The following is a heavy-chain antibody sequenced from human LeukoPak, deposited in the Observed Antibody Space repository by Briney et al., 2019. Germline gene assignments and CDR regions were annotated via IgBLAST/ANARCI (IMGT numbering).Heavy chain of an antibody. CDR1: GGSLTTYY. CDR2: VSYSGGP. Sequence: SETLSLTCAVSGGSLTTYYWSWIRQPPGKGLEWIGYVSYSGGPNYSPSLKSRVTISGDTSKNQFSLKLSSVTAADTAVYYCARRFGSGDYFDYWGQGTLVTVSS. CDR3: ARRFGSGDYFDY. J-gene: IGHJ4*02. D-gene: IGHD2-15*01. V-gene: IGHV4-59*01.